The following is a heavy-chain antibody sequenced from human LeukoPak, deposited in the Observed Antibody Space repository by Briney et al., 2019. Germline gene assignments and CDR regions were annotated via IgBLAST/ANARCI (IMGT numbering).Heavy chain of an antibody. D-gene: IGHD3-22*01. V-gene: IGHV3-48*01. CDR2: ISSSSTI. CDR3: ARDNYDSSTPYYFDY. J-gene: IGHJ4*02. CDR1: GFTFSSYS. Sequence: GGSLRLSCAASGFTFSSYSMNWVRQAPGKGLEWVSYISSSSTIYYADSVKGRFTISRDNAKNSLYLQMNSLRAEDTAVYYCARDNYDSSTPYYFDYWGQGTLVTVSS.